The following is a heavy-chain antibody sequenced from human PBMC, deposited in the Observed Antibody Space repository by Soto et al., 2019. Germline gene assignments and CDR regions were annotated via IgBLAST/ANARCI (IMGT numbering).Heavy chain of an antibody. CDR3: AKATTNGGWFNPFDS. Sequence: GGSLRLSCAASGFSFVNYAMNWVRQAPGKGLEWVSGLSGSGTSTYYADSVKGRFTISRDNSRDTLFLQMNSLTAEDTAVYYCAKATTNGGWFNPFDSWGQGALVTVSS. D-gene: IGHD6-19*01. CDR1: GFSFVNYA. V-gene: IGHV3-23*01. CDR2: LSGSGTST. J-gene: IGHJ4*02.